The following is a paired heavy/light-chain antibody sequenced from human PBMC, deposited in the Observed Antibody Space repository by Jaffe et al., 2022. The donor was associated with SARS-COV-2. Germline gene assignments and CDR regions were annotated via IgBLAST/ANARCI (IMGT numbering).Light chain of an antibody. CDR3: NSRDSTRDWV. V-gene: IGLV3-19*01. Sequence: SSELTQDPAVSVALGQTVKITCLGDSLRAFYASWYQQKPGQAPRLVMYGKNNRPSGIPDRFSGSSSGNTASLTIIGAQAEDEADYYCNSRDSTRDWVFGGGTKLTVL. CDR1: SLRAFY. J-gene: IGLJ3*02. CDR2: GKN.
Heavy chain of an antibody. CDR2: INPNGGGT. Sequence: QVQLVQSGAEVRKPGASIKVSCKASGYTLRDHFLHWVRQAPGQGLEWMGWINPNGGGTHYAQKFQGRVTMTRDTSINTAYMELSRLRSDDTAMYYCARDSPRDLSGGLIDRVFDSWGQGTLVIVSS. CDR1: GYTLRDHF. D-gene: IGHD3-16*01. CDR3: ARDSPRDLSGGLIDRVFDS. V-gene: IGHV1-2*02. J-gene: IGHJ4*02.